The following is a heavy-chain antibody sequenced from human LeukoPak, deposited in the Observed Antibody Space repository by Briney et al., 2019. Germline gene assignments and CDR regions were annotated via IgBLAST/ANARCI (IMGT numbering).Heavy chain of an antibody. CDR2: IYYSGST. CDR1: GGSFSGYY. D-gene: IGHD6-19*01. Sequence: PSETLSLTCAVYGGSFSGYYWSWIRQPPGKGLEWIGSIYYSGSTYYNPSLKSRVTISVDTSKNQFSLKLSSVTAADTAVYYCASLIAVAGTGPDYWGQGTLVTVSS. V-gene: IGHV4-34*01. CDR3: ASLIAVAGTGPDY. J-gene: IGHJ4*02.